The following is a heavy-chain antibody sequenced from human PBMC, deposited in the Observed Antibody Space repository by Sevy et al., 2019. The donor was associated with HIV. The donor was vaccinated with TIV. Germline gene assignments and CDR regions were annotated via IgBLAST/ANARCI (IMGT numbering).Heavy chain of an antibody. CDR3: AGRIAVAAFDY. Sequence: SGTLSLTFTVSCGSFSSRSYYWDWIRQPAGRGLEWIWRISTSGSTNYNPSLRSRVTMSVETSKNQLSLKLSSVTAADTAAYYCAGRIAVAAFDYWGQGNLVTVSS. J-gene: IGHJ4*02. D-gene: IGHD6-19*01. CDR1: CGSFSSRSYY. V-gene: IGHV4-61*02. CDR2: ISTSGST.